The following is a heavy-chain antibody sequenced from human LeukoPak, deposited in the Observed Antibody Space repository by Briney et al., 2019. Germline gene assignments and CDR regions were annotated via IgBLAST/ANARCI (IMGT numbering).Heavy chain of an antibody. J-gene: IGHJ4*02. CDR3: ARGLSAIVY. Sequence: SETLSLTCTVSGGSISSSYWNWIRQPPGKGLELIGSIYYSGNSNYNPSLKSRVTISVDTSKNQFSLKLSSVTAADTAVYYCARGLSAIVYWGQGTLVTVSS. CDR1: GGSISSSY. V-gene: IGHV4-59*12. D-gene: IGHD2-15*01. CDR2: IYYSGNS.